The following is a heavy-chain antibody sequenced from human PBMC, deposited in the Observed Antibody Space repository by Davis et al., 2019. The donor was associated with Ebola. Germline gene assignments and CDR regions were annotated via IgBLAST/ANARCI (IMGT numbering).Heavy chain of an antibody. CDR1: GYTFSSYT. V-gene: IGHV1-3*01. J-gene: IGHJ4*02. CDR3: ARDAGDWVVLFDY. CDR2: SNAGNGQT. D-gene: IGHD2-21*02. Sequence: AASVKVSCKASGYTFSSYTIHWVRQAPGQTLEWMAWSNAGNGQTRYSQKFQDRVTITWDTSASTAYMEVGSLRFEDTALYYCARDAGDWVVLFDYWGQGTLVTVSS.